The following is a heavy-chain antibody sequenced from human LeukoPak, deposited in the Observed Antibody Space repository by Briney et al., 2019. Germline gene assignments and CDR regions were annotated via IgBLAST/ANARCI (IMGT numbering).Heavy chain of an antibody. V-gene: IGHV4-34*01. J-gene: IGHJ4*02. Sequence: SETLSLTCAVYGGSFSGYYWSWVRQPPGKGLEWIGEINHSGSTNYNPSLKSRVTISVDTSKNQFSLKLSSVTAADTAVYYCARESQVVTLDYWGQGTLVTVSS. CDR1: GGSFSGYY. D-gene: IGHD3-22*01. CDR3: ARESQVVTLDY. CDR2: INHSGST.